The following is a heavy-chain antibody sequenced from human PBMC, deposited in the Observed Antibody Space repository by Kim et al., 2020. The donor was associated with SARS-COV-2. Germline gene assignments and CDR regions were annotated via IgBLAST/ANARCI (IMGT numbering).Heavy chain of an antibody. J-gene: IGHJ6*02. V-gene: IGHV1-2*02. D-gene: IGHD3-10*01. CDR3: ARDFKAQVLWFGEFILPNYYCGMDV. CDR1: GYTFTGYY. CDR2: INPNSGGT. Sequence: ASVKVSCKASGYTFTGYYMHWVRQAPGQGLEWMGWINPNSGGTNYAQKFQGRVTMTRDTSISTAYMELSRLRSDDTAVYYCARDFKAQVLWFGEFILPNYYCGMDVWGQGTTVTVSS.